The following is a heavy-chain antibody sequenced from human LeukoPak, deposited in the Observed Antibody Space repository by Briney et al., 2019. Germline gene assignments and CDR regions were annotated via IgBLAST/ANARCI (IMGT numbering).Heavy chain of an antibody. CDR2: IYYSGST. V-gene: IGHV4-39*02. D-gene: IGHD3-22*01. J-gene: IGHJ3*02. CDR3: ARDGGTYYYDSSGSDDAFDI. CDR1: GGSISSSSYY. Sequence: PSETLSLTCTVSGGSISSSSYYWGWIRQPPGKGLEWIGSIYYSGSTYYNPSLKSRVTISVDTSKNQFSLKLSSVTAADTAVYYCARDGGTYYYDSSGSDDAFDIWGQGTMVTVSS.